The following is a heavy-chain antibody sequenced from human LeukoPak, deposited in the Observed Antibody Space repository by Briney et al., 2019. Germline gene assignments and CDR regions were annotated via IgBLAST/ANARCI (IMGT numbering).Heavy chain of an antibody. V-gene: IGHV4-59*11. D-gene: IGHD1-26*01. CDR3: ARGQWELLDY. Sequence: PSETLSLTCTVSGGSISSHYWSWLRQPPGKGLEWIGYIYYSGSTNYNPSLKSRVTISVDTSKNQFSLKLSSVTAADTAVYYCARGQWELLDYWGQGTLVTVSS. CDR2: IYYSGST. CDR1: GGSISSHY. J-gene: IGHJ4*02.